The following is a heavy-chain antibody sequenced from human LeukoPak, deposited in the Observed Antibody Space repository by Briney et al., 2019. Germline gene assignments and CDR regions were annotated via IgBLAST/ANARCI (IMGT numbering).Heavy chain of an antibody. CDR2: MNPNSGNT. D-gene: IGHD2-2*01. J-gene: IGHJ4*02. CDR1: GYTFTSYN. CDR3: ARDVGEYCSSTNCYASHY. V-gene: IGHV1-8*03. Sequence: ASVKVSCKASGYTFTSYNINWVRQATGQGLEWMGWMNPNSGNTGYAQKFQGRVTITRNTSISTAYMELSSLRSEDTAVYYCARDVGEYCSSTNCYASHYWGQGTLVTVSS.